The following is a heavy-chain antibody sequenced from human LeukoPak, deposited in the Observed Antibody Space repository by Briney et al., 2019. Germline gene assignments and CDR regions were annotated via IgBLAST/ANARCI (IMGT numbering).Heavy chain of an antibody. CDR3: AREEYSSGYVYFDY. D-gene: IGHD6-19*01. V-gene: IGHV3-7*03. J-gene: IGHJ4*02. CDR1: GFTFSSYS. Sequence: PGGSLRLSCAASGFTFSSYSMNWVRQAPGKGLEWVANIKLDGSEQYYVDSVKGRFTISGDNAKNSLYLQMNSLRAEDTALYYCAREEYSSGYVYFDYWGQGTLVTVSS. CDR2: IKLDGSEQ.